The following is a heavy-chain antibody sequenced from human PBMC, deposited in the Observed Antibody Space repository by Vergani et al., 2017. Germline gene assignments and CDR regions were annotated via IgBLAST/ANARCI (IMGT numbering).Heavy chain of an antibody. D-gene: IGHD3-3*01. V-gene: IGHV4-34*01. CDR2: INHSGST. CDR3: ARDGLSYYDFWSGFYYYYMDV. CDR1: GGSFSGYY. Sequence: QVQLQQWGAGLLKPSETLSLTCAVYGGSFSGYYWSWIRQPPGKGLEWIGEINHSGSTNYNPSLKSRVTISVDTSKNPFSLKLSSVTASDTAVYYCARDGLSYYDFWSGFYYYYMDVWGKGTTVTVSS. J-gene: IGHJ6*03.